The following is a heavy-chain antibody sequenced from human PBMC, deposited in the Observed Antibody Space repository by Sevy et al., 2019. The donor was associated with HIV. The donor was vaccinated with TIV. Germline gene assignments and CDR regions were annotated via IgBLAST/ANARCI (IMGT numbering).Heavy chain of an antibody. CDR2: INPNSGGT. J-gene: IGHJ4*02. CDR3: ASSATPPYYDSSGYSDY. V-gene: IGHV1-2*02. Sequence: ASVKVSCKASGYTFTGYYMHWVRQAPGQGLEWMGWINPNSGGTNYAQKFQGRVTMTRDTSISTAYMELSRLRSDDTAVYYCASSATPPYYDSSGYSDYWGQGTLVTVSS. CDR1: GYTFTGYY. D-gene: IGHD3-22*01.